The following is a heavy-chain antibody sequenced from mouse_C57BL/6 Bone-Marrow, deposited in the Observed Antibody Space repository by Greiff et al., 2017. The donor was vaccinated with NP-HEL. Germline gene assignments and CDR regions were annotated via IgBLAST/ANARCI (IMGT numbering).Heavy chain of an antibody. J-gene: IGHJ2*01. CDR2: IDPENGDT. Sequence: EVQVQQSGAELVRPGASVKLSCTASGFNIKDDYMHWVKQRPEQGLEWIGWIDPENGDTEYASKFQGKATITADTSSNTAYLQLSSLTSEDTAVYYCTTPAYYYGSSYPDYWGQGTTLTVSS. CDR3: TTPAYYYGSSYPDY. CDR1: GFNIKDDY. V-gene: IGHV14-4*01. D-gene: IGHD1-1*01.